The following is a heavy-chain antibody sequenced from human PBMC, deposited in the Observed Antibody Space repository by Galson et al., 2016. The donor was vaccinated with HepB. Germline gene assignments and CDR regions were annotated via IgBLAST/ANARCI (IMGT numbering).Heavy chain of an antibody. V-gene: IGHV3-30*03. D-gene: IGHD3-10*01. Sequence: SLRLSCAASGFTFSSYGMHWVRQAPGKGLEWVAAISYDGSNKYYADSVKGRFTISRDNSKNTLYLQMNSLRAEDTAVYYCATGRDYYGSGTNVGYWGQGTLVTVS. CDR3: ATGRDYYGSGTNVGY. J-gene: IGHJ4*02. CDR1: GFTFSSYG. CDR2: ISYDGSNK.